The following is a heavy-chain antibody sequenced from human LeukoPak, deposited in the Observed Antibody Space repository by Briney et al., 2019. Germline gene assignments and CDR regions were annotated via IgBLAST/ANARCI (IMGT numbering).Heavy chain of an antibody. Sequence: ASVTVSCTASGYTFTGYYMHWVRQAPGQGLEWMGWINPNSGGTNYAQRFQGWVTMTRDTSISTAYMELSRLRSDDTAVYYCASHPPGAIAFDYWGQGTLVTVSS. V-gene: IGHV1-2*04. CDR1: GYTFTGYY. J-gene: IGHJ4*02. D-gene: IGHD2-2*01. CDR2: INPNSGGT. CDR3: ASHPPGAIAFDY.